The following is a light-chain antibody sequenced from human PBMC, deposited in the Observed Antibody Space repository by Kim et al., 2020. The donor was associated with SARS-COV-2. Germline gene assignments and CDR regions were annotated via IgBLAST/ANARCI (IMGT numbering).Light chain of an antibody. CDR2: RPT. CDR1: SDTVCPQE. CDR3: SAWDSSLSSWV. J-gene: IGLJ3*02. Sequence: THACAWKSDTVCPQEAAWQQQNQGHPPKLLSYRPTNRPSGISERLSASRSGSTASLTITGLQPEDEADYYCSAWDSSLSSWVFGGGTQLTVL. V-gene: IGLV10-54*01.